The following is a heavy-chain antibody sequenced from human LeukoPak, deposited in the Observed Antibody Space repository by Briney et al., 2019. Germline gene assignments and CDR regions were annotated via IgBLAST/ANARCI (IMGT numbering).Heavy chain of an antibody. CDR3: ARSRDLHGSGSYLSLDP. CDR2: INPSDGST. D-gene: IGHD3-10*01. V-gene: IGHV1-46*01. Sequence: GASVKVSCKASGGTFSSYAISWVRQAPGQGLEWMGVINPSDGSTNYAQRFQGRVTMTRDTSTSTVYMELSSLRSDDTAVFYCARSRDLHGSGSYLSLDPWGQGTLVTVSS. CDR1: GGTFSSYA. J-gene: IGHJ5*02.